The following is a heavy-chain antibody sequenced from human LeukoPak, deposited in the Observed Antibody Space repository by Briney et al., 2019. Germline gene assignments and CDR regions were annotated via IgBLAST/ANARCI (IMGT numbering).Heavy chain of an antibody. CDR1: GFTFSSYG. V-gene: IGHV3-23*01. CDR2: ISGSGGST. D-gene: IGHD3-22*01. CDR3: AKRGGSYSSGYPLYFDY. Sequence: GGTLRLSCAASGFTFSSYGMSWVRQAPGKGLEWVSAISGSGGSTYYADSVKGRFTISRDNSKNTLYLQMNSLRAEDTAVYYCAKRGGSYSSGYPLYFDYWGQGTLVAVSS. J-gene: IGHJ4*02.